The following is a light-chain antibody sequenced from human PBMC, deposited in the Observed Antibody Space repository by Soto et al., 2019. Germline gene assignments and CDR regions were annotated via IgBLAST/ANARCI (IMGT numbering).Light chain of an antibody. CDR2: AAS. V-gene: IGKV3-20*01. Sequence: EIVLTQSPHTLSLSPGERASLSCRTSQTISSSYFAWYQQKPGQSPRLLVYAASIRAPGIPDRFSGSGSGADFTLTTSRLEPADFAVYYCQHYDGSLTFGGGTRVEIK. J-gene: IGKJ4*01. CDR3: QHYDGSLT. CDR1: QTISSSY.